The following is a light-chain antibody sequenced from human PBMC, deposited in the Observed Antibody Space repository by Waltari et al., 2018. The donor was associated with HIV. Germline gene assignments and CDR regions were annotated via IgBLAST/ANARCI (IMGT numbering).Light chain of an antibody. J-gene: IGKJ5*01. CDR3: MQALQTPIT. V-gene: IGKV2-28*01. CDR2: LGS. CDR1: QGLLHTNGNTY. Sequence: DIVMTQSPLSLPVTPGEPASISCRSSQGLLHTNGNTYLGWYLQKPGQSPQLLIYLGSSLASGVPDRFSGSGSGTDFTLKISRVEAEDVGVYYCMQALQTPITFGQGTRLEIK.